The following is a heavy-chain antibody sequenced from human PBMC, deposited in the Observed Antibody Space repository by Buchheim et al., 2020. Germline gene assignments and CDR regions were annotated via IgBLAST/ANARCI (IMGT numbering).Heavy chain of an antibody. Sequence: QVQLQESGPGLVKPSETLSLTCTVSGGSISSYYWSWIRQPPGKGLEWIGYIYYSGSTNSNPPPKGRLPISVDTSKNQFSLKLSSVTAADTAVYYCARGVHIPPIAVAGPNYFDYWGQGTL. D-gene: IGHD6-19*01. J-gene: IGHJ4*02. CDR2: IYYSGST. CDR1: GGSISSYY. CDR3: ARGVHIPPIAVAGPNYFDY. V-gene: IGHV4-59*01.